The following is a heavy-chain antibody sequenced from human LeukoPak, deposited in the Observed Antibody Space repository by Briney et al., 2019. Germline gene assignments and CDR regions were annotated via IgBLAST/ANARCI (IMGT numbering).Heavy chain of an antibody. CDR1: GGSLTNYY. CDR2: IDHSGST. D-gene: IGHD3-10*01. CDR3: AAYDSGGLDY. V-gene: IGHV4-59*01. Sequence: PSETLSLTCTVSGGSLTNYYWSWIRQPPGEGLEWTGSIDHSGSTYYNPSLKSRVTISVDTSKNHFSLKLNSVTAADTAVYYCAAYDSGGLDYWGQGTLVTVSS. J-gene: IGHJ4*02.